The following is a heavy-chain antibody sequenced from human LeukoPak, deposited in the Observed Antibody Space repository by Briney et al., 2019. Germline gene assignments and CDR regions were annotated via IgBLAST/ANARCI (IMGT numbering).Heavy chain of an antibody. CDR1: GGSFSGYY. J-gene: IGHJ6*03. Sequence: PSETLSLTCAVYGGSFSGYYWSWIRQPPGKGLEWIGEINHSGSTNYNPSLKCRVTISVDTSKNQFSLKLSSVTAADTAVYYCARCYSGSYYYYYYMDVWGKGTTVTVSS. CDR2: INHSGST. D-gene: IGHD1-26*01. V-gene: IGHV4-34*01. CDR3: ARCYSGSYYYYYYMDV.